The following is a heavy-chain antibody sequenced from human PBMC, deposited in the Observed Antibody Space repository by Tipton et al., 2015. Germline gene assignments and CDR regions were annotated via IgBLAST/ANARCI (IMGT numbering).Heavy chain of an antibody. J-gene: IGHJ3*02. Sequence: GLVKPSENLSLTCTVSGGSVTSGSYYWSWIRQPPGKGLEWVGEINHVGDTNYNPSLKSRVTISVDTSKSRLSLTLTSVTAADTAVYYCARGHCFNSGCHPQDEAFDIWGHGTMLTVSS. CDR3: ARGHCFNSGCHPQDEAFDI. CDR2: INHVGDT. D-gene: IGHD2-21*01. V-gene: IGHV4-61*03. CDR1: GGSVTSGSYY.